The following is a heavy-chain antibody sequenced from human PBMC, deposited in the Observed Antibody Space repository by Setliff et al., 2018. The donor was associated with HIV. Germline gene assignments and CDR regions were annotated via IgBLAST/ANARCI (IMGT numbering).Heavy chain of an antibody. Sequence: SETLSLTCTVSGGSISSYYWSWIRQPPGKGLEWIGYIYTSGSTNYNSSLKSRLTISVDTSKNQVSLKLSSVTAADTAVYYCARARGGCSGGSCPAHHYYYYMDVWGKGTTVTVSS. V-gene: IGHV4-4*08. CDR1: GGSISSYY. J-gene: IGHJ6*03. CDR3: ARARGGCSGGSCPAHHYYYYMDV. CDR2: IYTSGST. D-gene: IGHD2-15*01.